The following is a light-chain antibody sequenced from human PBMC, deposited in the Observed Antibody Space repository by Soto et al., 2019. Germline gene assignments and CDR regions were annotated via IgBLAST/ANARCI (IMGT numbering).Light chain of an antibody. V-gene: IGKV1D-16*01. CDR2: AAS. J-gene: IGKJ1*01. CDR1: RSISDC. CDR3: QHYNSYSEA. Sequence: IQMTQSPPSLSATVGDRVTITCRASRSISDCLNWYKQKPGEAPELLIYAASTLQSGVPSRFSGGGSGTDFTLTISSLQPEDFATYYCQHYNSYSEAFGQGTKVDIK.